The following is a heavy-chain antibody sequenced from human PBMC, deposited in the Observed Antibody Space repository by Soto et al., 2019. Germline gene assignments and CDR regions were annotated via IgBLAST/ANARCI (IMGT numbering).Heavy chain of an antibody. CDR2: FDPEDGET. CDR3: ATPNVGTTVTTRGAFDI. J-gene: IGHJ3*02. D-gene: IGHD4-17*01. V-gene: IGHV1-24*01. Sequence: ASVKVSCKVSGYTLTELSMHWVRQAPGKGLEWMGGFDPEDGETIYAQKFQGRVTMTEDTSTDTAYMELSSQRSEDTAVYYCATPNVGTTVTTRGAFDIWGQGTMVTVSS. CDR1: GYTLTELS.